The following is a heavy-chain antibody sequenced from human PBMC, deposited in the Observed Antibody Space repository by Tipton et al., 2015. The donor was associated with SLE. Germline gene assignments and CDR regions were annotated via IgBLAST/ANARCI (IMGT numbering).Heavy chain of an antibody. CDR3: ASAAYSSSSDGFDV. CDR2: IYSSGDR. Sequence: TLSLTCTVSGGSISFDYWSWIRQSAGRGLEWIGRIYSSGDRDYNPSPRSRVAMSIDASQNRVSLRLKSVSAADTAVYYCASAAYSSSSDGFDVWGRGTMVTVTS. J-gene: IGHJ3*01. CDR1: GGSISFDY. V-gene: IGHV4-4*07. D-gene: IGHD6-6*01.